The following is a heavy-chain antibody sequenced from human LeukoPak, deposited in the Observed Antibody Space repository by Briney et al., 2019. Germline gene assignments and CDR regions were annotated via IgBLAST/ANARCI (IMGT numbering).Heavy chain of an antibody. D-gene: IGHD2-8*02. Sequence: PGGSLRLSCAASGFTFSSYSMNWVRQAPGKGLEWVSSISSSSSYIYYADSVKGRFTISRDNAKNSLYLQMNSLRAEDTAVYYCARDMLLVGPYFDYWGQGTPVTVSS. CDR3: ARDMLLVGPYFDY. CDR2: ISSSSSYI. J-gene: IGHJ4*02. CDR1: GFTFSSYS. V-gene: IGHV3-21*01.